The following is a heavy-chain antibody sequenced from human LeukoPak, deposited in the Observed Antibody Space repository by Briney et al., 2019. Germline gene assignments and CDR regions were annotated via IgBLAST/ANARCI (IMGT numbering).Heavy chain of an antibody. CDR2: ISGSGGST. CDR1: GFTFSSYA. CDR3: AKEGNYYDSSGYYAFRDY. Sequence: GGSLRLSCAASGFTFSSYAMSWVRQAPGKGLEWVSAISGSGGSTYYADSVKGRFTISRDNSKNTLYLQMNSLRAEDTAVYYCAKEGNYYDSSGYYAFRDYWGQGTLVTVSS. D-gene: IGHD3-22*01. J-gene: IGHJ4*02. V-gene: IGHV3-23*01.